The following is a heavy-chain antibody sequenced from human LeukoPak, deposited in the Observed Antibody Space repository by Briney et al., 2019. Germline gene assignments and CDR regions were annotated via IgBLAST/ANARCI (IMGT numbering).Heavy chain of an antibody. V-gene: IGHV4-59*08. CDR3: ARNPGYSYSDY. D-gene: IGHD5-18*01. Sequence: SETLSLTCAVYGGSFSGYYWSWIRQPPGKGLEWIGYIYYSGSTNYNPSLKSRVTISVDTSKNQFSLKLSSVTAADTAVYYCARNPGYSYSDYWGQGTLVTVSS. CDR1: GGSFSGYY. CDR2: IYYSGST. J-gene: IGHJ4*02.